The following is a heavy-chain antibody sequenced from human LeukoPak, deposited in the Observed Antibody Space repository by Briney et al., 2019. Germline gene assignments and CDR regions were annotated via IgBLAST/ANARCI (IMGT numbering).Heavy chain of an antibody. CDR2: IYHSGST. V-gene: IGHV4-38-2*01. CDR3: ANYYDLWSGPRD. D-gene: IGHD3-3*01. Sequence: SSETLFPTCAVSGYSISSGYYWGWIRQPPGKGLEWIGSIYHSGSTYYNPSLKSRVTISVDTSKNQFSLKVSSVTAADTAVYYCANYYDLWSGPRDWGQGTLVTVSS. CDR1: GYSISSGYY. J-gene: IGHJ4*02.